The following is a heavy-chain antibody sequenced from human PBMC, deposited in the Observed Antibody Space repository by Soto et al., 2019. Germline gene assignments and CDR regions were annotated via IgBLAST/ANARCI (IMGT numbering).Heavy chain of an antibody. J-gene: IGHJ5*02. V-gene: IGHV4-39*01. CDR1: GGSISSSSYY. D-gene: IGHD3-16*02. CDR3: ASWYDYVWGSYHWFDP. Sequence: SETLSLTCTVSGGSISSSSYYWGWIRQPPGKGLEWIGSIYYSGSTYYNPSFKSRVTISVDTSKNQFSLKLSSVTAADTAVYYCASWYDYVWGSYHWFDPWGQGTLVTVSS. CDR2: IYYSGST.